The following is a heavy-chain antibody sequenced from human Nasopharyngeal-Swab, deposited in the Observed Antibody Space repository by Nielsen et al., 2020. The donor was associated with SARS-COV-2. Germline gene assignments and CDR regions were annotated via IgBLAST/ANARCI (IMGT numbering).Heavy chain of an antibody. Sequence: VKVSCKASGYTFTGHNMHWVRQAPGQGLEWMAIFDPRGDSTSHAQKFQGRLTMTTDTTTSTVYMELSSLRAEDAAVYYCARDSDNWAIDYWGQGTLVTVSP. CDR1: GYTFTGHN. CDR2: FDPRGDST. CDR3: ARDSDNWAIDY. J-gene: IGHJ4*02. V-gene: IGHV1-46*01. D-gene: IGHD1-1*01.